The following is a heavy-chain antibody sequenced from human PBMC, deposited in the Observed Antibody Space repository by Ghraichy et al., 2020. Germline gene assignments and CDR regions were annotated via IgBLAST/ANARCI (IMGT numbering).Heavy chain of an antibody. CDR3: VRDEGLFCY. J-gene: IGHJ4*02. D-gene: IGHD3-10*02. CDR1: DISVGHSS. Sequence: LSLTCVGPDISVGHSSVLQLLRSLSYAVLCLTNINEDGIQKYYVDSVQGRFTISRDTAKKSLYLQMNSLRAEDTAVYYCVRDEGLFCYWGQGTLVTVS. V-gene: IGHV3-7*01. CDR2: INEDGIQK.